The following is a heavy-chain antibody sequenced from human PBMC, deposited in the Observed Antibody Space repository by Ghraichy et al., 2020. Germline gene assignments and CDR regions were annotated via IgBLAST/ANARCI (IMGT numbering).Heavy chain of an antibody. CDR1: GGSFSGYY. D-gene: IGHD1-1*01. CDR2: INHSGST. J-gene: IGHJ5*02. Sequence: SETLSLTCAVYGGSFSGYYWSWIRQPPGKGLEWIGEINHSGSTNYNPSLKSRVTISVDTSKNQFSLKLSSVTAADTAVYYCARGKREVARRPYNWFDPWGQGTLVTVSS. CDR3: ARGKREVARRPYNWFDP. V-gene: IGHV4-34*01.